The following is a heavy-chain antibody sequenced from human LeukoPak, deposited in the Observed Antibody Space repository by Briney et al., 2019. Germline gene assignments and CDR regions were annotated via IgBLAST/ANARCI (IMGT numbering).Heavy chain of an antibody. Sequence: SETLSLTCTASGGSISSSSYYWGWIRQPPGKGLEWIGGIYYSGSTYYNPSLKSRVTISVDTSKNQFSLKLSSVTAADTAVYYCEYGDYDGIDYWGQGTLVTVSS. V-gene: IGHV4-39*01. J-gene: IGHJ4*02. CDR2: IYYSGST. CDR1: GGSISSSSYY. D-gene: IGHD4-17*01. CDR3: EYGDYDGIDY.